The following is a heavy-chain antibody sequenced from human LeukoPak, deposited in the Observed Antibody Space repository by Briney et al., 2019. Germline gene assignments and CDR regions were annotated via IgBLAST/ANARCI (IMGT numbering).Heavy chain of an antibody. CDR3: ARGQQLVTPYYFDY. D-gene: IGHD6-13*01. J-gene: IGHJ4*02. CDR1: GGSISSYY. Sequence: PSETLSLTCTVSGGSISSYYWSWIRQPPGKGLEWIGYIYFSGSTNYNPSLKSRVTISVDTSKNQFSLKLSSVTAADTAVYYCARGQQLVTPYYFDYWGQGTLVTVSS. V-gene: IGHV4-59*01. CDR2: IYFSGST.